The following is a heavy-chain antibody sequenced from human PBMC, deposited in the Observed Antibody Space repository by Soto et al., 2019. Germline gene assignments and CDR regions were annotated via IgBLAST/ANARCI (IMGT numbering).Heavy chain of an antibody. D-gene: IGHD3-10*01. V-gene: IGHV4-31*03. Sequence: PSETLSLTCTVSGGSISSGGYYWIWIRQHPGKGLEWIGYIYYSGSTSYNPSLKSRATISVDTSKNQFSLKLSSVTAADTAVYYCARGTVWFPNDYWGQGTLVTVSS. CDR2: IYYSGST. CDR3: ARGTVWFPNDY. J-gene: IGHJ4*02. CDR1: GGSISSGGYY.